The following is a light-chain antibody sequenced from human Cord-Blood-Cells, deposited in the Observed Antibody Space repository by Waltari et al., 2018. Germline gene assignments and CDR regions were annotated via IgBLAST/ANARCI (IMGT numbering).Light chain of an antibody. J-gene: IGLJ3*02. CDR2: VKN. V-gene: IGLV3-19*01. CDR1: TLSSYY. Sequence: SSELTQDPAVSVALGQTVRITCHGDTLSSYYASWYQQKPGQAPVLVIYVKNNRPSGIPDRFSGSSSGNTASLTITGAQAEDEADYYWNSRDSSGIVFGGGTKLTVL. CDR3: NSRDSSGIV.